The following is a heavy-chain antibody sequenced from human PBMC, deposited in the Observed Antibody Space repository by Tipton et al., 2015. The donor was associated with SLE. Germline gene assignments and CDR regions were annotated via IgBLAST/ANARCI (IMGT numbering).Heavy chain of an antibody. Sequence: TLSLTCTVSGGSISICSYHWGWIPQPPGKGLECIGSIYYSGMTDYNPSLTRRVTITLDTSKSQFSLRVNSVTAADTAVYYCARPRRARDYTTSAAYYLDFWGQGTLVTVSS. V-gene: IGHV4-39*07. D-gene: IGHD2-2*02. CDR1: GGSISICSYH. CDR2: IYYSGMT. CDR3: ARPRRARDYTTSAAYYLDF. J-gene: IGHJ4*02.